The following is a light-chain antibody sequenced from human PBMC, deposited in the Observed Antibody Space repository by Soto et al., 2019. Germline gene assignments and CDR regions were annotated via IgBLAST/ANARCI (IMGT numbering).Light chain of an antibody. V-gene: IGLV2-14*01. J-gene: IGLJ3*02. Sequence: QPVLTQPASVSGSPGQSITISCTGTSSDVGGYNYVSWYQQHPGKAPKLMIYEVSTRPSGVSNRVSGSKSGNTASLTISGLQAEDEDDYYCSSTSSSTRVFGGGTKLTVL. CDR2: EVS. CDR1: SSDVGGYNY. CDR3: SSTSSSTRV.